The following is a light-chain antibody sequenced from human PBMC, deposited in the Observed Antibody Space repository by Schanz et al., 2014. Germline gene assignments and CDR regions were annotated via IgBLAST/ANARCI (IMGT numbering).Light chain of an antibody. J-gene: IGLJ1*01. V-gene: IGLV2-14*01. CDR3: SSYRRTATVAV. CDR2: DVT. CDR1: SSDVGGYNY. Sequence: QSALTQPASVSGSPGQSITISCTGTSSDVGGYNYVSWYQQYPGKAPTLMIYDVTNRPSGVSNRFSGSKSGNTASLTISGLQAEDEADYYCSSYRRTATVAVFGTGTKLTVL.